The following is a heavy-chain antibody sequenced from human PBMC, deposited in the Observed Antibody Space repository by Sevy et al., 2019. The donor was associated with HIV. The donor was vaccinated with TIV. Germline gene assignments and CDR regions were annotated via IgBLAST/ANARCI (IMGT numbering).Heavy chain of an antibody. CDR1: AYTFTGHY. Sequence: ASVKVSCKASAYTFTGHYIHWVRHAPGQGLECMGWINPNSGGTIYAQKFQGRVTMTRDTSISTAYMELSRLRSDDTAVYYCARGGVVVEPAARGYFDYWGQGTLVTVSS. CDR3: ARGGVVVEPAARGYFDY. CDR2: INPNSGGT. J-gene: IGHJ4*02. D-gene: IGHD2-2*01. V-gene: IGHV1-2*02.